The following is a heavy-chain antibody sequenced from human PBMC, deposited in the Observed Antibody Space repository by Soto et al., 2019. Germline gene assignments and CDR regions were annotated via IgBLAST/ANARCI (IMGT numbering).Heavy chain of an antibody. CDR3: ARGLHYDILTGYPNWFDP. Sequence: PSETLSLTCAVSGGSISSGGYSWSWIRQPPGKGLEWIGYIYHSGSTYYNPSLKSRVTISVDRSKNQFSLKLSSVTAADTAVYYCARGLHYDILTGYPNWFDPWGQGTLVTVS. CDR2: IYHSGST. V-gene: IGHV4-30-2*01. J-gene: IGHJ5*02. D-gene: IGHD3-9*01. CDR1: GGSISSGGYS.